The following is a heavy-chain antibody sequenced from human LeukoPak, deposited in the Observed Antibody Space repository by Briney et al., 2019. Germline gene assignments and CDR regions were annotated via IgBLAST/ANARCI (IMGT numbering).Heavy chain of an antibody. CDR3: ARGSYYYGPEFLSDY. V-gene: IGHV4-30-2*01. D-gene: IGHD3-10*01. J-gene: IGHJ4*02. Sequence: SQTPSLTCAVSGGSISSGGYSWSWIRQPPGKGLEWIGYIYHSGSTYYNPSLKSRVTISVDRSKNQFSLKLSSVTAADTAVYYCARGSYYYGPEFLSDYWGQGTLVTVSS. CDR1: GGSISSGGYS. CDR2: IYHSGST.